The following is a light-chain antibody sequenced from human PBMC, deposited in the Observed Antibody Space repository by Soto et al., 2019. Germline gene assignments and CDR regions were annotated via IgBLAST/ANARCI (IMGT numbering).Light chain of an antibody. CDR1: QSVCSNY. Sequence: EIVLTQSPATLSLSPGERATLSCGASQSVCSNYLAWYQQKPGLAPRLVIYDASNRATGIPDRFSGSGSGTDFTLTISRLEPEDFAVYYCQQYGSSRTFGQGTKVDIK. CDR3: QQYGSSRT. J-gene: IGKJ1*01. V-gene: IGKV3D-20*01. CDR2: DAS.